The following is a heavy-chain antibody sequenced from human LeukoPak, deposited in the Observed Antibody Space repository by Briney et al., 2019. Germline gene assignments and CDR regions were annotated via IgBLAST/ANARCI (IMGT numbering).Heavy chain of an antibody. J-gene: IGHJ5*02. CDR1: GFTVSDNY. Sequence: GGSLRLSCAASGFTVSDNYVSWVRQAPGKGLEWVSVMYSRGDTYYANSVKGRFTFSRDISKNTLYLQMNGLRVADTAMYYCARDAPQVPAAGVLASWGQGTLVIVSS. CDR2: MYSRGDT. V-gene: IGHV3-53*01. CDR3: ARDAPQVPAAGVLAS. D-gene: IGHD6-13*01.